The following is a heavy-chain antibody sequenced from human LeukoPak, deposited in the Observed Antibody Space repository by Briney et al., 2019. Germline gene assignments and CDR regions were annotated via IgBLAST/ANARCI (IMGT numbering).Heavy chain of an antibody. CDR1: GGSISSYY. CDR2: IYYSGST. J-gene: IGHJ4*02. D-gene: IGHD5-18*01. V-gene: IGHV4-59*01. CDR3: ARAVDTAMVLDY. Sequence: SETLSHTCTVSGGSISSYYWSWIRQPPGKGLEWIGYIYYSGSTNYNPSLKSRVTISVDTSKNQFSLKLSSVTAADTAVYYCARAVDTAMVLDYWGQGTLVTVSS.